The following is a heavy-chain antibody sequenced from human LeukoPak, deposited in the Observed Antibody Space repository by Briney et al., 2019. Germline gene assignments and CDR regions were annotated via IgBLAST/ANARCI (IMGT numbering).Heavy chain of an antibody. CDR2: ISGSGGST. V-gene: IGHV3-23*01. J-gene: IGHJ4*02. Sequence: GGSLRLSCATSGFTFSSYAMNWVRQAPGKGLEWVSAISGSGGSTYYADSVKGRFTISRDNSKNTLYLQMNSLRAEDTAVYYCAKDQKSSGWPGYYFDYWGQGTLVTVSS. D-gene: IGHD6-19*01. CDR1: GFTFSSYA. CDR3: AKDQKSSGWPGYYFDY.